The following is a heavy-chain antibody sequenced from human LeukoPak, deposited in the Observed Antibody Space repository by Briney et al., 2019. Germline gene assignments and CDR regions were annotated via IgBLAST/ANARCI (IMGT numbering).Heavy chain of an antibody. CDR2: IYYSGST. CDR3: ARLVLLWFGESQWGQYYFDY. J-gene: IGHJ4*02. Sequence: SETLSLTCTVSGGSISSYYWSWIRQPPGKGLQWIGYIYYSGSTNYNPSLKSRVTISVDTSKNQFSLKLSSVTAADTAVYYCARLVLLWFGESQWGQYYFDYWGQGTLVTVSS. CDR1: GGSISSYY. D-gene: IGHD3-10*01. V-gene: IGHV4-59*08.